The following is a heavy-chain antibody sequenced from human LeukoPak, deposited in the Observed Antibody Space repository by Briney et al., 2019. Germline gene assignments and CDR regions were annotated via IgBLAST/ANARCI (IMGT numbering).Heavy chain of an antibody. CDR3: ARGRSGQFSDWFHP. CDR2: IYYSGST. CDR1: GGTISSGDYY. Sequence: SETLSLTCTLAGGTISSGDYYWSWIRQHPGKGLEWIGYIYYSGSTYYNPSLKSRVTISVDTSKNQFCLKLSSVTAPDTAVYYCARGRSGQFSDWFHPLGEGALVTVSS. V-gene: IGHV4-31*03. D-gene: IGHD3-3*01. J-gene: IGHJ5*02.